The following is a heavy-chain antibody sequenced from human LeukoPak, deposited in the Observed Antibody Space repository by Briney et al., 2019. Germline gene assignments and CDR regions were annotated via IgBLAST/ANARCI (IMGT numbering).Heavy chain of an antibody. CDR2: INIGGTNT. CDR1: GFPFNDYY. J-gene: IGHJ5*02. V-gene: IGHV3-11*01. Sequence: GGSLRLSCAASGFPFNDYYMSWIRQAPGKGLEWLSYINIGGTNTHYADSVKGRFTISRDNAKKSLYLEMNNLRAEDTAVYYCATDGAGFDTWGQGVLVTVSS. CDR3: ATDGAGFDT.